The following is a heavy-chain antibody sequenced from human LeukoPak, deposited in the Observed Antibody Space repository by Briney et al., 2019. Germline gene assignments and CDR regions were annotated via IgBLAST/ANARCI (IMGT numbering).Heavy chain of an antibody. CDR2: IYYSGST. CDR3: ARQPYSSGWCAPLFPTYYFDY. V-gene: IGHV4-39*01. D-gene: IGHD6-19*01. J-gene: IGHJ4*02. CDR1: GGSISSSSYY. Sequence: SETLSLTCTVSGGSISSSSYYWGWIRQPPGKGLEWIGSIYYSGSTYYNPSLKSRVTISVDTSKNQFSLKLSSVTAADTAVYYCARQPYSSGWCAPLFPTYYFDYWGQGTLVTVSS.